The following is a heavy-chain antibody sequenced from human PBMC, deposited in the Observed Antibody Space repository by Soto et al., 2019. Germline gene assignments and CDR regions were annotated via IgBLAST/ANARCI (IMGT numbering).Heavy chain of an antibody. J-gene: IGHJ4*02. CDR1: GGSISSNNYY. CDR2: MSYSRGT. Sequence: QLQLQESGPGLLKPSETLSLTCFVSGGSISSNNYYWGWIRQPPGKGLEWIGSMSYSRGTYYNPSLKSRVTISVDTPKNQFSLKLTSVTAADTAVYYCARDLRPTNWGGGYFDYWGQGPLVTVSS. CDR3: ARDLRPTNWGGGYFDY. D-gene: IGHD7-27*01. V-gene: IGHV4-39*01.